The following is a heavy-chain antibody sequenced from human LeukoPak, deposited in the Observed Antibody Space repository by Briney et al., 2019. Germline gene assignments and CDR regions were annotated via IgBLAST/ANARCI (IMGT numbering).Heavy chain of an antibody. CDR1: GYTFTSYS. V-gene: IGHV1-2*02. J-gene: IGHJ6*03. CDR2: INPNSGGT. CDR3: AREGSETYYYYYYMDV. Sequence: ASVKVSCKASGYTFTSYSINWVRQAPGQGLEWMGWINPNSGGTNYAQKFQGRVTMTRDTSISTAYMELSRLRSDDTAVYYCAREGSETYYYYYYMDVWGKGTTVTVSS.